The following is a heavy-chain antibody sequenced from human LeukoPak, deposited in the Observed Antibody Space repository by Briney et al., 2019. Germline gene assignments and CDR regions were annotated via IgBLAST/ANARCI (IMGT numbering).Heavy chain of an antibody. CDR3: AKEGDYYGSGSYRDGFDI. J-gene: IGHJ3*02. V-gene: IGHV3-7*01. Sequence: GGSLRLSCEASGIKFSSYAMNWVRQAPGKGLEWVANIKQDGSEKYYVDSVKGRFTISRDNAKNSLYLQMNSLRPEDTAVYYCAKEGDYYGSGSYRDGFDIWGQGTRATVSS. CDR2: IKQDGSEK. D-gene: IGHD3-10*01. CDR1: GIKFSSYA.